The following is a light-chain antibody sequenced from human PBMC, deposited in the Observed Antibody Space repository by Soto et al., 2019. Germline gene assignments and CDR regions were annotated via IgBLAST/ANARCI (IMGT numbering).Light chain of an antibody. CDR3: QEYDNWPPRT. J-gene: IGKJ1*01. Sequence: TVMTQSPATLSVSVGERVTLSCRASQSVRNNLAWYQQKPGQAPRLLIYGASTRATDVPARFSGSGSGTEFTLTISGLQSEDFAVYYCQEYDNWPPRTFGQGTKVDIK. CDR2: GAS. V-gene: IGKV3-15*01. CDR1: QSVRNN.